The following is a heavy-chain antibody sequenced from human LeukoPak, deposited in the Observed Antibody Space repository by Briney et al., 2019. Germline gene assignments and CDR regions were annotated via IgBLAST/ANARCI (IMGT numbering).Heavy chain of an antibody. D-gene: IGHD3-3*02. CDR3: AGFISFWILYYFYIDV. J-gene: IGHJ6*03. Sequence: ASVIVSCRASGYTFTGYYMHWVRQAPGQGLEWMGWINPNSGGTNYAQKFQGRVTMTRDTSISTAYMELSRLRSDDTAVYYCAGFISFWILYYFYIDVWGKGTTVTVSS. CDR1: GYTFTGYY. CDR2: INPNSGGT. V-gene: IGHV1-2*02.